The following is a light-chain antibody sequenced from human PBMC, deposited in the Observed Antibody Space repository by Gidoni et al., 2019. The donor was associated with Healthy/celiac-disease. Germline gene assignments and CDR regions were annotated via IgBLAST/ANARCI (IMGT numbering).Light chain of an antibody. CDR3: QQSYSTPLT. CDR1: QSISSY. V-gene: IGKV1-39*01. CDR2: AAS. Sequence: LQLPQSPSSLSASVGDRVTITCRASQSISSYLNWYQQKPGKAPKLLIYAASSLQSGVPSRFSGSGSGTDFTLTISSLQPEDFATYYCQQSYSTPLTFGGGTKVEIK. J-gene: IGKJ4*01.